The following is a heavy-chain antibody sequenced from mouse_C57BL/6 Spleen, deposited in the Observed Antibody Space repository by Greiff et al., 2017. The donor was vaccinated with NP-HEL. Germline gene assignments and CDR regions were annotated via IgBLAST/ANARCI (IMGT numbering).Heavy chain of an antibody. CDR1: GFTFSDYG. V-gene: IGHV5-17*01. J-gene: IGHJ3*01. CDR3: ASPITTVPFAY. Sequence: VQLKESGGGLVKPGGSLKLSCAASGFTFSDYGMHWVRQAPEKGLEWVAYISSGSSTIYYADTVKGRFTISRDNAKNTLFLQMTSLRSEDTAMYYCASPITTVPFAYWGQGTLVTVSA. CDR2: ISSGSSTI. D-gene: IGHD1-1*01.